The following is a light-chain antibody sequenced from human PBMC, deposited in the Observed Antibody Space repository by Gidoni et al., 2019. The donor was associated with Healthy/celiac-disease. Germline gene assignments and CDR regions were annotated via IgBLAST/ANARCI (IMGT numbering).Light chain of an antibody. Sequence: SYVLTQPPSVSVAQGKTARITCGGNNLGSKSVPWYQQKPGQAPVLVIYYASDRPSGIPERFSRSNSGNTATLTISRVEAGDEADYYCQVWDSSSDHVVFGGGTKLTVL. CDR1: NLGSKS. CDR3: QVWDSSSDHVV. V-gene: IGLV3-21*04. J-gene: IGLJ2*01. CDR2: YAS.